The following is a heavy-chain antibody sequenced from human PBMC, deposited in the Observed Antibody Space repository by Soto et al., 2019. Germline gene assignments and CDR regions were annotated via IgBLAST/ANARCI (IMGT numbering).Heavy chain of an antibody. CDR1: GGSISSYY. Sequence: SETLSLTCTVSGGSISSYYWSWIRQPPGKGLEWIGFVYYSGTTNYNPSLKSRVTISIHTSKNQFSLKLSSVTATDTAVYYCARSSPFDTWGQGTLVTVSS. V-gene: IGHV4-59*01. CDR3: ARSSPFDT. CDR2: VYYSGTT. J-gene: IGHJ5*02.